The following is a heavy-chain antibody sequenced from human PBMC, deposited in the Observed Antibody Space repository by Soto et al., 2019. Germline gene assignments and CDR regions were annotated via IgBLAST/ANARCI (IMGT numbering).Heavy chain of an antibody. CDR2: IYYSGST. V-gene: IGHV4-31*03. J-gene: IGHJ3*02. CDR1: GGSISSGGYY. D-gene: IGHD3-9*01. Sequence: PSETLSLTCTVSGGSISSGGYYWSWIRQHPGKGLEWIGYIYYSGSTYYNPPLKSRVTISVDTSKNQFSLKLSSVTAADTAVYYCARTNYDIFIGYLRVIFDASHIWCKGTMVTVSS. CDR3: ARTNYDIFIGYLRVIFDASHI.